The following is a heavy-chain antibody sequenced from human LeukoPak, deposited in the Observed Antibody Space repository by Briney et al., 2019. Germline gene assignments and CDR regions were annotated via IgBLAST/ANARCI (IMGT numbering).Heavy chain of an antibody. V-gene: IGHV4-39*01. CDR2: IYYSGST. CDR1: GGSISSSSYY. CDR3: ARAGRDGYLYYFDY. J-gene: IGHJ4*02. D-gene: IGHD5-24*01. Sequence: KASETLSFTCTVSGGSISSSSYYWGWIRQPPGKGLEWIGSIYYSGSTYYNPSLKSRVTISVDTSKNQFSLKLSSVTAADTAVYYCARAGRDGYLYYFDYWGQGTLVTVSS.